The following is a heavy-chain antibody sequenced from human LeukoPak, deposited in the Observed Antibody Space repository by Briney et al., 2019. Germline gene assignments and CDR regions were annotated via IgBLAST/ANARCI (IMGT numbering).Heavy chain of an antibody. D-gene: IGHD6-13*01. Sequence: SETLSLTCAVYGGSFSGYYWSWIRQPPGKGLEWIGEINHSGSTNYNPSLKSRVTISVDTSKNQFSLKLSSVTAADTAVYYCARQQLPQRSFDYWGQGTLVTVSS. CDR1: GGSFSGYY. J-gene: IGHJ4*02. CDR3: ARQQLPQRSFDY. CDR2: INHSGST. V-gene: IGHV4-34*01.